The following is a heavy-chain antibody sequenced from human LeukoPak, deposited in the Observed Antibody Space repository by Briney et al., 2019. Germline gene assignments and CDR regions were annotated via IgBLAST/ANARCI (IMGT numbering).Heavy chain of an antibody. CDR2: INPSGGST. J-gene: IGHJ4*02. CDR3: ARDVEVDTAMVTSSFTLGY. D-gene: IGHD5-18*01. V-gene: IGHV1-46*01. Sequence: ASVKVSFKASGYTFTSYYMHWVRQAPGQGLEWMGIINPSGGSTSYAQKFQGRVTMTRDTSTSTVYMELSSLRSEDTAVYYCARDVEVDTAMVTSSFTLGYWGQGTLVTVSS. CDR1: GYTFTSYY.